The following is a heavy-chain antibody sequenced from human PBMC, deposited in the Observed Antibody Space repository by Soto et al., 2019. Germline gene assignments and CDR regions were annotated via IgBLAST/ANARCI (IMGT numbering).Heavy chain of an antibody. CDR1: GYTFSNYG. V-gene: IGHV1-18*01. Sequence: SSVTFSCKTSGYTFSNYGITWVRQAPGQPLEWLGWISLYSDGTNYAQKFQGRVSMTTDTSTTTAYMELRSLRSDDTAVYYCARVVPGAEAWFGPWGQGTLVTVSS. D-gene: IGHD2-2*01. J-gene: IGHJ5*02. CDR3: ARVVPGAEAWFGP. CDR2: ISLYSDGT.